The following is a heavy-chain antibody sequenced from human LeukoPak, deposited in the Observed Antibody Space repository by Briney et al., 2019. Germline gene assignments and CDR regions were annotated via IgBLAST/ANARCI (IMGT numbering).Heavy chain of an antibody. J-gene: IGHJ5*02. CDR1: GYTFTSYG. Sequence: GASVKVSCKASGYTFTSYGISWVRQAPGQGLEWMGWISAYNGNTNYAQKLQGRVTMTTDTSTSTAYMELRSLRSDDTAVYYCAREYCSGGSCYSLAWFDPGGQGPLVTVSS. CDR2: ISAYNGNT. D-gene: IGHD2-15*01. CDR3: AREYCSGGSCYSLAWFDP. V-gene: IGHV1-18*01.